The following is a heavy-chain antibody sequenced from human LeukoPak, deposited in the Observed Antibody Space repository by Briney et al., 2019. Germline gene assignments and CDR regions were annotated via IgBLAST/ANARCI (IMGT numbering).Heavy chain of an antibody. V-gene: IGHV4-4*07. D-gene: IGHD6-19*01. CDR1: GDSITSYY. CDR3: ARHEKAVAGKHFDY. Sequence: PSETLSLTCTVSGDSITSYYGSWIRQPAGKGLEWVGRIYTSGDTNYNPSLKSRVTMSIDTSKNQFSLKLTSVTAADTAVYYCARHEKAVAGKHFDYWGQGTLVTVSS. J-gene: IGHJ4*02. CDR2: IYTSGDT.